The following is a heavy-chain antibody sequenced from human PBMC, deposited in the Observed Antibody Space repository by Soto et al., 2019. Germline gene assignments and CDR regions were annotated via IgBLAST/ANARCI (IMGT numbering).Heavy chain of an antibody. CDR2: ISAYNGNT. D-gene: IGHD3-3*01. Sequence: GASVKVSCKASGYTFTSYGISWVRQAPGQGLEWMGWISAYNGNTNYAQKLQGRVTMTTDTSTSTAYMELRSLRSDDTAVYYCARTEYYDFWSGYYTYAGHFDYWGQGTQVTVSS. V-gene: IGHV1-18*04. CDR3: ARTEYYDFWSGYYTYAGHFDY. CDR1: GYTFTSYG. J-gene: IGHJ4*02.